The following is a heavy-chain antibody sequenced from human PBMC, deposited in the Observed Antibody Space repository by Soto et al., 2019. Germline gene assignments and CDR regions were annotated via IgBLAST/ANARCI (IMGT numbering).Heavy chain of an antibody. V-gene: IGHV6-1*01. CDR2: TYYRSKWYN. Sequence: QTLSLTCAISGDSVSSNSAAWNWIRQSPSRGLEWLGRTYYRSKWYNDYAVSVKSRITINPDTSKNQFSLQLNSVTPEDTAVYYCARGLVVVPAAMGYYYYGMDVWGQGTTVTVSS. CDR3: ARGLVVVPAAMGYYYYGMDV. CDR1: GDSVSSNSAA. D-gene: IGHD2-2*01. J-gene: IGHJ6*02.